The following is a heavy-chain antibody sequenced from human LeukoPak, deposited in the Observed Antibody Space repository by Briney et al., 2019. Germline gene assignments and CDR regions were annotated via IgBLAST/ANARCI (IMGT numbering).Heavy chain of an antibody. J-gene: IGHJ3*02. D-gene: IGHD2/OR15-2a*01. CDR3: ARGVWYFRSGPHPFDI. Sequence: SEALSLTCAVYGGSFSGYYWSWIRQPPGKGLEWIGEINHSGSTNYNPSLKSRVTISVDTSKDQFSLKLSSVTAADTAVYYCARGVWYFRSGPHPFDIWGQGTMVTVP. CDR1: GGSFSGYY. CDR2: INHSGST. V-gene: IGHV4-34*01.